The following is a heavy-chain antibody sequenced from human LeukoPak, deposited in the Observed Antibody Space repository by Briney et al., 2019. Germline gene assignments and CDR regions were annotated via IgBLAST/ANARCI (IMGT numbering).Heavy chain of an antibody. V-gene: IGHV4-59*08. CDR1: GGSFSGYY. D-gene: IGHD4-23*01. J-gene: IGHJ3*02. CDR2: IYYSGST. Sequence: SETLSLTCAVYGGSFSGYYWSWIRQPPGKGLEWIGYIYYSGSTNYNPSLKSRVTISVDTSKNQFSLKLSSVTAADTAVYYCARQNYDYGGDWGAFDIWGQGTMVTVSS. CDR3: ARQNYDYGGDWGAFDI.